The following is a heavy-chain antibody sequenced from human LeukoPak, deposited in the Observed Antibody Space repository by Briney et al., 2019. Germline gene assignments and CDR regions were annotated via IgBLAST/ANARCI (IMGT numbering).Heavy chain of an antibody. D-gene: IGHD3-10*02. CDR1: GFTFSSYE. Sequence: GGSLRLSCAASGFTFSSYEMNWVRQAPGKGLEWVSYISSSGSTIYYADSVKGRFTTSRDNAKNSLYLQMNSLRAEDTAVYYCAELGITMIGGVWGKGTTATISS. CDR3: AELGITMIGGV. V-gene: IGHV3-48*03. J-gene: IGHJ6*04. CDR2: ISSSGSTI.